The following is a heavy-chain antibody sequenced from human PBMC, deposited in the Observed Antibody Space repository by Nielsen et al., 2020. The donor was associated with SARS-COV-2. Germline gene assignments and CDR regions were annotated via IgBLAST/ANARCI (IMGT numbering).Heavy chain of an antibody. J-gene: IGHJ6*02. Sequence: GGSLRLSCAASGFTFSSYSMNWVRQAPGKGLEWVSYISSSSSTIYYADSVKGRFTISRDNAKNSLYLQMNSLRDEDTAVYYCAREATMNSSGWYFLSYYYYYGMDVWGQGTTVTVSS. CDR3: AREATMNSSGWYFLSYYYYYGMDV. CDR2: ISSSSSTI. CDR1: GFTFSSYS. V-gene: IGHV3-48*02. D-gene: IGHD6-19*01.